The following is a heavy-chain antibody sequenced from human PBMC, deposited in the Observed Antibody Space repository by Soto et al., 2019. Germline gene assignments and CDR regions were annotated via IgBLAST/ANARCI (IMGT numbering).Heavy chain of an antibody. D-gene: IGHD2-15*01. CDR3: ARDLTPLGGGSYEYFQH. CDR1: GFTFSGHS. V-gene: IGHV3-48*01. J-gene: IGHJ1*01. Sequence: GGSLRLSCLASGFTFSGHSMVWVRQAPGKGLEWLSYITASSRTVSYTESVKGRFSISRDNAKNSLFLRVDSLRSDDTAVYYCARDLTPLGGGSYEYFQHWGQGTLVTVSS. CDR2: ITASSRTV.